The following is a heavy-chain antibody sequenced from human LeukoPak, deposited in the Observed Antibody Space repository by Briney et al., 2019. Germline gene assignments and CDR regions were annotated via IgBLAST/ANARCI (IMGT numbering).Heavy chain of an antibody. Sequence: SVKVSCKASGGTFSSYVISWVRQAPGQGLGWMGRIIPIVGTANYAQKFQGRVTITADKSTSTAYMELSSLRSEDTAIYYCARGTQVWGSRRGAFDIWGQGTMVTVSS. D-gene: IGHD3-16*01. J-gene: IGHJ3*02. CDR1: GGTFSSYV. V-gene: IGHV1-69*04. CDR2: IIPIVGTA. CDR3: ARGTQVWGSRRGAFDI.